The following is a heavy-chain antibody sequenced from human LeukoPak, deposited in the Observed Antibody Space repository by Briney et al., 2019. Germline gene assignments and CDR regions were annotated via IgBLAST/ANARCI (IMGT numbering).Heavy chain of an antibody. J-gene: IGHJ4*02. D-gene: IGHD5-18*01. CDR1: GGSISSYY. CDR3: ARVSGYSYGYDFDY. V-gene: IGHV4-59*01. CDR2: IYYSGST. Sequence: SETLSLTCTVSGGSISSYYWSWIRQPPGKGLEWIGYIYYSGSTNYNPSLKSRVTISVDTSNNQFSLKLSSVIAADTAVYYCARVSGYSYGYDFDYWGQGTLVTVSS.